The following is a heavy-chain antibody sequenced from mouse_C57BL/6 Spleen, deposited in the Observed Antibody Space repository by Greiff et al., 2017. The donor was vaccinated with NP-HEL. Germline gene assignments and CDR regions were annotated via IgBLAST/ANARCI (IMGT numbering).Heavy chain of an antibody. D-gene: IGHD1-1*01. CDR1: GYTFTSYW. CDR2: IDPSDSYT. Sequence: VQLQQPGAELVMPGASVKLSCKASGYTFTSYWMHWVKQRPGQGLEWIGEIDPSDSYTNYNQKFKGKSTLTVDKSSSTAYMQLSSLTSEDSAVYYCASSLYYGSIPFAYWGQGTLVTVSA. J-gene: IGHJ3*01. CDR3: ASSLYYGSIPFAY. V-gene: IGHV1-69*01.